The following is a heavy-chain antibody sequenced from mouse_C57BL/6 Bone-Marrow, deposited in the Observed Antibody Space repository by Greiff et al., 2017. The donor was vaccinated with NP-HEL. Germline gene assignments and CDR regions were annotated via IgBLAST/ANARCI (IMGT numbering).Heavy chain of an antibody. V-gene: IGHV8-12*01. Sequence: QVTLKVSGPGILQSSQTLSLTCSFSGFSLSTSGMGVSWIRQPSGKGLEWLAHIYWDDDKRYNPSLKSRLTLSKDTSRNQVFLKITSVDTADTATYYCARSQVITTVVATPHWYFDVWGTGTTVTVSS. J-gene: IGHJ1*03. CDR3: ARSQVITTVVATPHWYFDV. CDR2: IYWDDDK. CDR1: GFSLSTSGMG. D-gene: IGHD1-1*01.